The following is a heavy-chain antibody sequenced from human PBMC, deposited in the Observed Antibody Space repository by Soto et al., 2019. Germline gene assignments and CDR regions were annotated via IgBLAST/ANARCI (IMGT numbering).Heavy chain of an antibody. CDR2: IYHSGST. D-gene: IGHD3-3*01. Sequence: PSETLSLTCAVSGGSISSSNWWSWVRQPPGKGLEWIGEIYHSGSTNYNPSLKSRVTISVDKSKNQFSLKLSSVTAADTAVYYCARVGAYYDFWSGYYTYHDAFDIWGQGTMVTVSS. CDR3: ARVGAYYDFWSGYYTYHDAFDI. CDR1: GGSISSSNW. J-gene: IGHJ3*02. V-gene: IGHV4-4*02.